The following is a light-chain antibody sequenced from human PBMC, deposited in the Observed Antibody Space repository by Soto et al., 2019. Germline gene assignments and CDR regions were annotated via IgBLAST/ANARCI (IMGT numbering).Light chain of an antibody. V-gene: IGLV1-36*01. Sequence: VLTQPPSVSGAPGQRVTIFCSGSSSNIGNNAVNWYQQLPGKPPRALIYYDDLLPSGVSKRFSGSKSGTSVSLAISGLQSDDEGDYYCASWDDTLSGVVFGGGTKLTVL. CDR1: SSNIGNNA. CDR3: ASWDDTLSGVV. J-gene: IGLJ3*02. CDR2: YDD.